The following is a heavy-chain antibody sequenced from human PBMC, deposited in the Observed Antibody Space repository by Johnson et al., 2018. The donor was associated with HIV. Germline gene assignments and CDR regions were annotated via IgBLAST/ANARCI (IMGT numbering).Heavy chain of an antibody. J-gene: IGHJ3*02. Sequence: EVQLVESGGGLVQPGGSLRLSCAASGFTLSSYWMSWVRQAPGKGLEGVANRKEEGSAKYYVDSVKGRFTISRDNAKNSLFLQMNSLRAEDTSVYHCARGRIPATIAIDIWGQGTIVTVSS. CDR2: RKEEGSAK. CDR1: GFTLSSYW. D-gene: IGHD2-2*01. CDR3: ARGRIPATIAIDI. V-gene: IGHV3-7*01.